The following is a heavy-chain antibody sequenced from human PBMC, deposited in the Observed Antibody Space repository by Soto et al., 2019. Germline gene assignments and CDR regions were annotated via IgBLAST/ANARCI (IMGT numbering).Heavy chain of an antibody. CDR1: GYSFSSHW. J-gene: IGHJ4*02. D-gene: IGHD6-25*01. CDR3: SSHLDEYGSALCFGY. V-gene: IGHV5-51*01. Sequence: GASLKISCKGSGYSFSSHWIGWVRQMPGKGLEWMGIIYPGDSNIRYSPSFEGQIDMSADRSINTAYLRLSSLKASGTATYYCSSHLDEYGSALCFGYWGQGTLVTVPQ. CDR2: IYPGDSNI.